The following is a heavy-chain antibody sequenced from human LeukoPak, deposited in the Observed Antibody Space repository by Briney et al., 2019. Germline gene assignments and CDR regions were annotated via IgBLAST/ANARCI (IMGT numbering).Heavy chain of an antibody. V-gene: IGHV3-23*01. CDR1: GFTFSSHA. D-gene: IGHD2-15*01. CDR2: ISNSGG. Sequence: TGGSLRLSCAASGFTFSSHAMSWVRQAPGKGLEWVSVISNSGGDSVKGRFTMSRDNSKNTLYLQMNSLRAEDTAVYYCARYCGAATCYSGIDYWGQGTLVTVSS. CDR3: ARYCGAATCYSGIDY. J-gene: IGHJ4*02.